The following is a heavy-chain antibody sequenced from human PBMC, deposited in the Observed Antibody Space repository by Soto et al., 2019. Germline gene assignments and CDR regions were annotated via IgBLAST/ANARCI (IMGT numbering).Heavy chain of an antibody. J-gene: IGHJ4*02. D-gene: IGHD2-15*01. CDR2: IYYSGST. V-gene: IGHV4-39*01. CDR3: ARRYGGTFDY. CDR1: GGALSIRSSY. Sequence: PSETLSVTCTGFGGALSIRSSYGGWRRQPPGKGLEWIGSIYYSGSTYYNPSLKSRVTISVDTSKNQFSLKLSSVTAADTAVYYCARRYGGTFDYWGQGTLVTVSS.